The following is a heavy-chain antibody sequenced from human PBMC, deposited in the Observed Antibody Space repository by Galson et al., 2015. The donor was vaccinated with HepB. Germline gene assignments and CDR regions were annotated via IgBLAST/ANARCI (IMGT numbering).Heavy chain of an antibody. CDR2: IYHSGTT. CDR1: GDSISSSHW. D-gene: IGHD5-12*01. J-gene: IGHJ4*01. Sequence: SETLSLTCAVSGDSISSSHWWNWVRQPPGKGLECIGEIYHSGTTYYSPSLESRLTISVDTSKNQFSLRLRSVTAADTAFYFCARAIRYSAYDYWGQGILVTVSS. V-gene: IGHV4-4*02. CDR3: ARAIRYSAYDY.